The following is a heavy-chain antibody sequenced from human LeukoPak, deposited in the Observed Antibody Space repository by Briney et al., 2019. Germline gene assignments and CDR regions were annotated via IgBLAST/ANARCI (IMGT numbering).Heavy chain of an antibody. Sequence: PGGSLILSCVGSEFTFSDFWMSWVRQAPGKGPEWVADIRKDGSKIDQIESGRFTISRDNARNSLYLQMINLRAEDTAVYYCARGRKGYSDYDYVWGSGGLDYWGQGTLVTVSS. D-gene: IGHD5-12*01. CDR3: ARGRKGYSDYDYVWGSGGLDY. CDR2: IRKDGSKI. V-gene: IGHV3-7*01. J-gene: IGHJ4*02. CDR1: EFTFSDFW.